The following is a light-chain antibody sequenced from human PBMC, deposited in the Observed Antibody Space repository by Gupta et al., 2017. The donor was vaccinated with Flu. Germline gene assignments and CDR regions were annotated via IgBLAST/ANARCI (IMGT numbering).Light chain of an antibody. CDR3: QESYTIPRT. V-gene: IGKV1-39*01. CDR2: AAS. Sequence: DIQVTQSPSSLSASVGDRVTLTCRTSQSIIKYFNCYQQKPGKAPQLMIYAASNLQSGVPSRCSGRGAGKDLNKTITRLQQEDGVNYYRQESYTIPRTFGRGTRVEIK. J-gene: IGKJ1*01. CDR1: QSIIKY.